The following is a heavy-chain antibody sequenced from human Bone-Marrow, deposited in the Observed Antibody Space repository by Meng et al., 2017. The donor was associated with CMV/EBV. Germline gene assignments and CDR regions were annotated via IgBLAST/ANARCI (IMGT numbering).Heavy chain of an antibody. CDR1: GFTFSSYG. V-gene: IGHV3-33*06. D-gene: IGHD1-26*01. J-gene: IGHJ6*02. CDR3: AKEDRYSGSYYDHYGMDV. CDR2: IWYDGSNK. Sequence: GESLKISCAASGFTFSSYGMHWVRQAPGKGLEWVAVIWYDGSNKYYAASVKGRFTISRDNSKNTLYLQMNSLRAEDTAVYYCAKEDRYSGSYYDHYGMDVWGQGTTVTVSS.